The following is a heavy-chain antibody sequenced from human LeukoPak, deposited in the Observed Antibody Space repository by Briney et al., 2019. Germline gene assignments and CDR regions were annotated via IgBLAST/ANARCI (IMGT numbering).Heavy chain of an antibody. J-gene: IGHJ5*02. Sequence: SETLSLTCTVSGGSISSGGYYWSWIRQHPGKGLEWIGYVYYSGSTYYNPSLKSRVTISVDTSKNQFSLKLSSVTAADTAVYYCARVGFELERGFDPWGQGTLVTVSS. V-gene: IGHV4-31*03. CDR3: ARVGFELERGFDP. CDR2: VYYSGST. CDR1: GGSISSGGYY. D-gene: IGHD1-1*01.